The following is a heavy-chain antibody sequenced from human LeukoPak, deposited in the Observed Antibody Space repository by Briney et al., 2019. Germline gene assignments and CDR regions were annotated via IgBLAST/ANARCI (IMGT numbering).Heavy chain of an antibody. CDR2: IKQDGSEK. V-gene: IGHV3-7*01. J-gene: IGHJ3*02. D-gene: IGHD3-3*01. Sequence: PGGSLRLSCAASGFTFSSYWMSWVRQAPGKGLEWVANIKQDGSEKYYVDSVKGRFTISRDNAKNSLYLQMNSLRAEDTAVYYCAREKKTEWTTGAFDMWGQGTMVIVSS. CDR3: AREKKTEWTTGAFDM. CDR1: GFTFSSYW.